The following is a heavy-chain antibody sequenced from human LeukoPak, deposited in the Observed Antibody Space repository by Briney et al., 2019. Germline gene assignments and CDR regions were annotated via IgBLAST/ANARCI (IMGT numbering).Heavy chain of an antibody. J-gene: IGHJ4*02. V-gene: IGHV4-59*12. CDR1: GGSISSYY. CDR3: AREDFWSGYVDY. CDR2: IYYSGST. Sequence: SSETLSLTCTASGGSISSYYWSWIRQPPGKGLEWIGYIYYSGSTYYNPSLKSRVTISVDTSKNQFSLKLSSVTAADTAVYYCAREDFWSGYVDYWGQGTLVTVSS. D-gene: IGHD3-3*01.